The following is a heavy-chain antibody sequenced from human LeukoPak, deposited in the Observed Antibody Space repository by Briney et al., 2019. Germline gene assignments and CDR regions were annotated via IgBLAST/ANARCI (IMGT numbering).Heavy chain of an antibody. Sequence: SETLSLTCAVSGGSISSSTYYWGWIRQPPGKGPEWIGSIYYSGNTYYTNPSLKSRVTMSVDTSKNQFSLKLNSVTAADTAVYYCARRVTGRGTYYFDYWGQGTLVTVSS. CDR2: IYYSGNT. CDR3: ARRVTGRGTYYFDY. D-gene: IGHD3-16*01. CDR1: GGSISSSTYY. V-gene: IGHV4-39*01. J-gene: IGHJ4*02.